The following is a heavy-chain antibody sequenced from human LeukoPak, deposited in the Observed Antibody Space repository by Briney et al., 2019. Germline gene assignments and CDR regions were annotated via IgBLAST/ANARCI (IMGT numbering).Heavy chain of an antibody. V-gene: IGHV1-18*01. CDR1: GYTFTNYG. J-gene: IGHJ4*02. Sequence: ASVKVSCKASGYTFTNYGISWVRQAPGQGLEWMGWISGYNANTNYVQKFQGRVTMTTDTSTHTAYMELRSLRSDDTAVYYCARGSHRLYDYVWGTYESKDYWGQGTLVTVSS. CDR2: ISGYNANT. CDR3: ARGSHRLYDYVWGTYESKDY. D-gene: IGHD3-16*01.